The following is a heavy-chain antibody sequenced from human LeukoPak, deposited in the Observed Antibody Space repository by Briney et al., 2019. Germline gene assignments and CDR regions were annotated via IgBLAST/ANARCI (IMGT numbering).Heavy chain of an antibody. J-gene: IGHJ4*02. V-gene: IGHV1-69*13. CDR3: ARDPDYGDHGAY. CDR2: IIPIFGTA. CDR1: GGTFSSYA. Sequence: GASVKASCKASGGTFSSYAISWVRQAPGQGLEWMGGIIPIFGTANYAQKFQGRVTITADESTSTAYMELSSLRSEDTAVYYCARDPDYGDHGAYWGQGTLVTVSS. D-gene: IGHD4-17*01.